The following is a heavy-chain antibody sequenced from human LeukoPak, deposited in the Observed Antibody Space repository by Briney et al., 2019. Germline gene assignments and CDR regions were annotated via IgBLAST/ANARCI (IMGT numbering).Heavy chain of an antibody. CDR2: ISSNGGNI. D-gene: IGHD1-26*01. J-gene: IGHJ4*02. Sequence: GGSLRLSCAASGFTFSNYAMHWVRQAPGKGLEYVSVISSNGGNIFYGNSVKGRFTISRDNSKNTVYLQMGSLRADDMALYYCARVRVGATAKGHYFDFWGQGTLVTVSS. CDR3: ARVRVGATAKGHYFDF. V-gene: IGHV3-64*01. CDR1: GFTFSNYA.